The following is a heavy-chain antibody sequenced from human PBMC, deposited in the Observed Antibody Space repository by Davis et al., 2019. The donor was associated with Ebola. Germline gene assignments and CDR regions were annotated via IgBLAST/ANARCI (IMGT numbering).Heavy chain of an antibody. D-gene: IGHD2/OR15-2a*01. CDR1: GFSSTTYW. CDR3: ARLHWGQHGAAFYYQGWFDS. Sequence: GESLKISCQASGFSSTTYWVGWVRQPPGQGLEWMGMIYVDDSDTSYRPSLQGQVTPSADKPIGAAYLQWDSLKASDTATYYCARLHWGQHGAAFYYQGWFDSWGRGTLVTVSS. CDR2: IYVDDSDT. J-gene: IGHJ5*01. V-gene: IGHV5-51*01.